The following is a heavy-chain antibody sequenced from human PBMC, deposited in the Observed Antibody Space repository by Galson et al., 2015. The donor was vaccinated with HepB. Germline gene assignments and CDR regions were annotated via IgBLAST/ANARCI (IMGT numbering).Heavy chain of an antibody. CDR1: GFTFRSYA. Sequence: SLRLYSPASGFTFRSYAMRWVRQAPGKGLEWVSAISGSGGRTYYADSVKGRFTISRDNSKNTLHLQMNSLRAEDTAVYYCAKDREPTSEFDYWGQGTLVTVSS. V-gene: IGHV3-23*01. J-gene: IGHJ4*02. CDR3: AKDREPTSEFDY. D-gene: IGHD1-26*01. CDR2: ISGSGGRT.